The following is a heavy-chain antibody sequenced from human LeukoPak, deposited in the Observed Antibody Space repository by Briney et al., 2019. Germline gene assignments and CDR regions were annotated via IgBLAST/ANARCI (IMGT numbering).Heavy chain of an antibody. CDR2: IIPIFGTA. CDR3: AQILSSTSCYCGYSSGCNFDY. V-gene: IGHV1-69*05. D-gene: IGHD2-2*01. CDR1: GGTFSSYA. Sequence: ASVKVSCKASGGTFSSYAISWVGQAPGQGLEWMGGIIPIFGTANYAQKFQGRATITTDESTSTAYMELSSLRSEDTAVYYCAQILSSTSCYCGYSSGCNFDYWGQGTLVTVSS. J-gene: IGHJ4*02.